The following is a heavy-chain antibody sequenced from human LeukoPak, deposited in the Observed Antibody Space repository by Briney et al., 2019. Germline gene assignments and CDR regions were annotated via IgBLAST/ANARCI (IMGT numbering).Heavy chain of an antibody. CDR1: GGTFSSYT. V-gene: IGHV1-69*02. CDR2: IIPILGIA. J-gene: IGHJ6*03. D-gene: IGHD6-6*01. Sequence: PGSSVKVSCKASGGTFSSYTISWVRQAPGQGLEWMGRIIPILGIANYAQKFQGRVTITADKSTSTAYMELSSLRSEDTAVYYCARASSIAARRKPSNYYYYYMDVWGKGTTVTVSS. CDR3: ARASSIAARRKPSNYYYYYMDV.